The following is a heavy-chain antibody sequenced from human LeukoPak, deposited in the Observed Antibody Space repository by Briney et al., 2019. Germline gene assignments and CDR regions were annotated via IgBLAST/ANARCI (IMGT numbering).Heavy chain of an antibody. CDR2: IHYSGST. V-gene: IGHV4-39*01. D-gene: IGHD2-21*01. CDR1: GGSISSNSHY. Sequence: SETLSLTCTVSGGSISSNSHYWAWIRPPPGKGLEWIGSIHYSGSTFYSPSLKSRVTISVDTSKNQFSLILTSVTASDTAVYYCAREEASVSDYWGQGILVTVSS. CDR3: AREEASVSDY. J-gene: IGHJ4*02.